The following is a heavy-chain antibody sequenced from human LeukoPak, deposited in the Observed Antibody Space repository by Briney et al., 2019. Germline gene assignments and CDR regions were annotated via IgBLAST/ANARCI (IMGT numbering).Heavy chain of an antibody. CDR3: AKLDYVVVPAARFDY. D-gene: IGHD2-2*01. V-gene: IGHV3-23*01. Sequence: GGSLRLSCAASGFIFNKHAMSWVRQAPGKGLEWVSGLSGSGGSTDYADSVKGRFTISRDNSKNTLYLQMNSLRAEDTAVYYCAKLDYVVVPAARFDYWGQGTLVTVSS. CDR2: LSGSGGST. J-gene: IGHJ4*02. CDR1: GFIFNKHA.